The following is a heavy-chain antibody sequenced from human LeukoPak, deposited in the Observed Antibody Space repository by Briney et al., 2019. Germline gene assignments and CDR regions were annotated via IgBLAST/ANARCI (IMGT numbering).Heavy chain of an antibody. J-gene: IGHJ4*02. V-gene: IGHV4-59*12. CDR2: IYHSGST. Sequence: SETLSLTCTVSGGSISSYYWSWIRQPPGKGLEWIGYIYHSGSTYYNPSLKSRVTISVDRSKNQFSLKLSSVTAADTAVYYCARALYSSSLFDYWGQGTLVTVSS. CDR1: GGSISSYY. D-gene: IGHD6-13*01. CDR3: ARALYSSSLFDY.